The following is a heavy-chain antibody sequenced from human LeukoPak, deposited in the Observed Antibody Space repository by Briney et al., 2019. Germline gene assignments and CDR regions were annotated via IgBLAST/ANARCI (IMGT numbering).Heavy chain of an antibody. V-gene: IGHV4-61*02. CDR1: GGSISSGNYY. D-gene: IGHD3-9*01. Sequence: SQTLSLTCTVSGGSISSGNYYWNWIRQPAGKGLEWIGRVYPSGSTNYNPSLKSRVTISVDTSKNQFSLKLSSVTAADTAVYYCARRYVLRYFDWLLVDYFDYWGQGTLVTVSS. J-gene: IGHJ4*02. CDR2: VYPSGST. CDR3: ARRYVLRYFDWLLVDYFDY.